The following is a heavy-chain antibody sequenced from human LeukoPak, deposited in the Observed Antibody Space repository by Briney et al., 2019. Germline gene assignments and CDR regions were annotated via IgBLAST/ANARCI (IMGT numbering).Heavy chain of an antibody. CDR3: ARSVVPAAVDY. D-gene: IGHD2-2*01. J-gene: IGHJ4*02. CDR1: GYTFTSYG. Sequence: GASVKVSCKASGYTFTSYGISWVRQAPGQGLAWMGWISAYNGNTNYAQKLQGRVTMTTDTSTSTDYMELRSLSSDDTAVYYCARSVVPAAVDYWGQGTLVTVSS. CDR2: ISAYNGNT. V-gene: IGHV1-18*01.